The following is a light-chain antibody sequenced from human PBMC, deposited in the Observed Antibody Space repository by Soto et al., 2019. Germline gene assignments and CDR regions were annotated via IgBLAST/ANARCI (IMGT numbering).Light chain of an antibody. J-gene: IGKJ5*01. CDR3: QQYNNWHT. CDR2: DAS. V-gene: IGKV3D-15*01. Sequence: VLTQSPATLSLSPGERATLSCRASQSLSSYFAWYQQKPGQAPRLLIYDASFRATGVPARFSGSGSGTEFTLTIGSLQSEDFAVYYCQQYNNWHTFGQGTRLEIK. CDR1: QSLSSY.